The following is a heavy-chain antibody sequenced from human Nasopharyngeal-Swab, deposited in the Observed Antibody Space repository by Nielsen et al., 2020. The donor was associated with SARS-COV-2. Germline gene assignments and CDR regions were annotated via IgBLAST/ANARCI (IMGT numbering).Heavy chain of an antibody. CDR2: IIPIFGTA. D-gene: IGHD5-18*01. CDR3: ASTRGYSYGYAY. Sequence: PVKVSCKASGGTFSSYAISWVRQAPGQGLEWMGGIIPIFGTANYAQKFQGRVTITADKSTSTAYMGLSSLRSEDTAVYYCASTRGYSYGYAYWGQGTLVTVYS. CDR1: GGTFSSYA. V-gene: IGHV1-69*06. J-gene: IGHJ4*02.